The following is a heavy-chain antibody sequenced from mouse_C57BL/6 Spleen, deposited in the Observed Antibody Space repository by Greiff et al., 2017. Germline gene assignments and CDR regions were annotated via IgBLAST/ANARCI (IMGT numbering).Heavy chain of an antibody. J-gene: IGHJ1*03. CDR1: GYTFTSYW. D-gene: IGHD2-5*01. CDR2: IHPSDSDT. Sequence: QVQLKQPGAELVKPGASVKVSCKASGYTFTSYWMHWVKQRPGQGLEWIGRIHPSDSDTNYNQKFKGKATLTVDKSSSTAYMQLSSLTSEDSAVYYCAISDYSNSYWYFDVWGTGTTVTVSS. V-gene: IGHV1-74*01. CDR3: AISDYSNSYWYFDV.